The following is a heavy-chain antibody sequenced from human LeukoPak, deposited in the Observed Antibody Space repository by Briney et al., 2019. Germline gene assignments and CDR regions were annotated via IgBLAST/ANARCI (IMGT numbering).Heavy chain of an antibody. V-gene: IGHV4-34*01. CDR1: LGSLTGAD. CDR3: ASDDYGDLVNAFDI. D-gene: IGHD4-17*01. J-gene: IGHJ3*02. Sequence: PETLSLTPALSLGSLTGADSRSIPPPPRDGLQSLWEINHSGGTNYNPSLKSRVTISIDTSKNHFSLKLTSVTAVDTAVYYCASDDYGDLVNAFDIWGQGTMVTVSS. CDR2: INHSGGT.